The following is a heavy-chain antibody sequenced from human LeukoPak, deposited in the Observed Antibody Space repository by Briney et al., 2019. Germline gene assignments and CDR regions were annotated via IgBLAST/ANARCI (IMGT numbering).Heavy chain of an antibody. J-gene: IGHJ3*02. CDR3: ARDRLDAFDI. CDR2: ISSSSTYI. Sequence: GGSLRLSCAASGFTFSSYSMNWVRQAPGKGLEWVSSISSSSTYIYYADSVKGRFTISRDNAKNSLYLRMNSLRAEDTAVYYCARDRLDAFDIWGQGTMVTVSS. D-gene: IGHD3-22*01. CDR1: GFTFSSYS. V-gene: IGHV3-21*01.